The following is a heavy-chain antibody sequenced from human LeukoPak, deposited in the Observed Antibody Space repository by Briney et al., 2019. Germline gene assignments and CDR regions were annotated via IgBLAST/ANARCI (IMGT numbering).Heavy chain of an antibody. CDR2: ISAYSDNT. D-gene: IGHD4-17*01. Sequence: GASVKVSCKASGYTFTSYGITWVRQAPGQGLEWMGWISAYSDNTHYAQKFQGTVTMTTDTSASTAYMELRSLRSDDTAVYYCARSGDYAIKDFDYWGQGTLVTVSS. J-gene: IGHJ4*02. CDR1: GYTFTSYG. V-gene: IGHV1-18*01. CDR3: ARSGDYAIKDFDY.